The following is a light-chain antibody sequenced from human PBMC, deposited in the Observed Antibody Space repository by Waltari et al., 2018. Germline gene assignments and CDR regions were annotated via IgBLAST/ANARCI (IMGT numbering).Light chain of an antibody. V-gene: IGLV2-11*01. J-gene: IGLJ1*01. CDR3: CSYAGVPYV. CDR2: DVT. CDR1: SSDIGTYNY. Sequence: QSALTQPRSVSGSPGQSVTISCTGGSSDIGTYNYVSWYQHHPGQAPKVIIYDVTERSSGVPDRFSGFKSGNTASMTISGLQAEDEADYYCCSYAGVPYVCGSGTKVSVL.